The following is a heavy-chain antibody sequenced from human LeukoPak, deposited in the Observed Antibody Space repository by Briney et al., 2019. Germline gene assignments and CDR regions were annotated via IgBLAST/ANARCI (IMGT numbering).Heavy chain of an antibody. CDR3: AKDMSAARLFDY. CDR1: GFTFSSYA. J-gene: IGHJ4*02. CDR2: ISGSYIST. V-gene: IGHV3-23*01. D-gene: IGHD6-6*01. Sequence: GGSLRLSCAASGFTFSSYAMSWVRQAPGKGLEWVSAISGSYISTYYADSVKGRFTISRDNSKNTLYLQMNSLRAEDTAVYYCAKDMSAARLFDYWGQGTLVTVSS.